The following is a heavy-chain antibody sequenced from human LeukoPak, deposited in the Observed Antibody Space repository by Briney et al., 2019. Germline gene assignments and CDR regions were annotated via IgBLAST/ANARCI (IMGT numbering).Heavy chain of an antibody. D-gene: IGHD3-9*01. J-gene: IGHJ4*02. V-gene: IGHV3-11*04. CDR3: ASSSYDILTGYYRELDY. CDR2: ISSSGSTI. CDR1: GFTFSDYY. Sequence: GGSLRLSCAASGFTFSDYYMSWIRQAPGKGLEWVSYISSSGSTIYYADSVKGRFTISRDNAKNSLYLQMNSLRAEDTAVYYCASSSYDILTGYYRELDYWGQGTLVTVSS.